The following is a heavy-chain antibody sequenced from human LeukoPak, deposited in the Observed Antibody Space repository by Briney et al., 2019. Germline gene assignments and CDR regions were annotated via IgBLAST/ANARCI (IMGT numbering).Heavy chain of an antibody. V-gene: IGHV3-7*04. CDR1: GFTFSSYW. D-gene: IGHD3-10*01. J-gene: IGHJ4*02. CDR2: IKGDGSEA. CDR3: TRDALFGSGRTHLDF. Sequence: GGSLRLSCAASGFTFSSYWMRWVRQAPGKGLEWVANIKGDGSEAHYVDSVKGRFTISRDNAKNSLSLQMNSLNVDDTGVYFCTRDALFGSGRTHLDFWSQGTLVSVSS.